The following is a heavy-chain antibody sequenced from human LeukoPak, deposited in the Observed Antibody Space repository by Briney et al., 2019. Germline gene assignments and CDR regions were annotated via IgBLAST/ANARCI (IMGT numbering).Heavy chain of an antibody. D-gene: IGHD6-13*01. V-gene: IGHV4-59*12. J-gene: IGHJ5*02. CDR3: ARVAAAAGNNWFDP. CDR1: GGSISSYY. CDR2: IYYSGST. Sequence: NPSETLSITCTVSGGSISSYYWSWIRQPPGKGLEWIGYIYYSGSTNYNPSLKSRVTISVDTSKNQFSLKLSSVTAADTAVYYCARVAAAAGNNWFDPWGQGTLVTVSS.